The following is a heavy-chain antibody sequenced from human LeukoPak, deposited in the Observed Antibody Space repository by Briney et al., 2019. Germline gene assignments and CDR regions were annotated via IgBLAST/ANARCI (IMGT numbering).Heavy chain of an antibody. J-gene: IGHJ4*02. CDR3: ARGHDTANDFDY. V-gene: IGHV4-34*01. D-gene: IGHD5-18*01. CDR1: GGSFSGYY. CDR2: INHSGST. Sequence: SETLSLTCAVYGGSFSGYYWSWIRQPPGKGLEWIGEINHSGSTNYNPSLKSRVTISVDTSKNQFSLKLSSVTAADPAVYYCARGHDTANDFDYWGQGTLVTVSS.